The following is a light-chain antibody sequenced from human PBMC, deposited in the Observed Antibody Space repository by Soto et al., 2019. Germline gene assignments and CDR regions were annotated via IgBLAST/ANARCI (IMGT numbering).Light chain of an antibody. CDR2: DAS. CDR1: QSISSW. Sequence: DIQMTQSPSTLSASVGDRVTITCRASQSISSWLAWYQQKPGKAPELLIYDASSLESGVPSRFSGSGSGTEFTLTISSLQPDDFATYYCQQYNTYSPWTFGQG. CDR3: QQYNTYSPWT. J-gene: IGKJ1*01. V-gene: IGKV1-5*01.